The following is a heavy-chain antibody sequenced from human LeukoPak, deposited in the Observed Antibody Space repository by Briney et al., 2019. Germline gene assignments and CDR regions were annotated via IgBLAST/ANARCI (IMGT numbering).Heavy chain of an antibody. J-gene: IGHJ4*02. Sequence: SETLSLTCAVYGGSFSGYYWSWIRQPPGKGLEWIGEINHSGSTNYNPSLKSRVTISVDTSKNQFSLKLSSVTAADTAVYYCARGRRSRTLDYWGQGTLVTVSS. CDR3: ARGRRSRTLDY. D-gene: IGHD1-1*01. V-gene: IGHV4-34*01. CDR1: GGSFSGYY. CDR2: INHSGST.